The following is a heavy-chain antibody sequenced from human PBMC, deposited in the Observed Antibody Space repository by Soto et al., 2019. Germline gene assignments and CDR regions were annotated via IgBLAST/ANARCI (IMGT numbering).Heavy chain of an antibody. D-gene: IGHD2-15*01. CDR3: GRQPGHCGSCYRTPYYYYYGMDV. Sequence: SETLSLTCSVSGGSISSSSYSWGWIRQPPGKGLEWIGTIYYSGSTHYDPSLEGRVAISADTPNNQLSLRLSSVTAADTVVYYCGRQPGHCGSCYRTPYYYYYGMDVWGQGTTVTVSS. CDR1: GGSISSSSYS. J-gene: IGHJ6*02. V-gene: IGHV4-39*01. CDR2: IYYSGST.